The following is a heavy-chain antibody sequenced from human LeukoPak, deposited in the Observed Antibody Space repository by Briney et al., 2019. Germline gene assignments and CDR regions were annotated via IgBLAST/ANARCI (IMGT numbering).Heavy chain of an antibody. CDR1: GFTFSSYS. Sequence: PGGSLRLSCAASGFTFSSYSMNWVRQAPGKGLEWVSSISSSSSYIYYADSVKGRFTISRDNAKNSLYLQMNSLRAEDTAVYYCARSSDGDYYYYFDYWGQGTLVTVSS. D-gene: IGHD4-17*01. CDR3: ARSSDGDYYYYFDY. V-gene: IGHV3-21*01. J-gene: IGHJ4*02. CDR2: ISSSSSYI.